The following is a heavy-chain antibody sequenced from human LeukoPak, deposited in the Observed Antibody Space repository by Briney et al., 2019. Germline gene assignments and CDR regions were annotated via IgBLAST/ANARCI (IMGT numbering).Heavy chain of an antibody. CDR1: GFTVSSNY. CDR3: ARDTVGTAGVEY. J-gene: IGHJ4*02. D-gene: IGHD4-23*01. CDR2: IYSSGST. V-gene: IGHV3-53*01. Sequence: GRSLRLSCAASGFTVSSNYMAWVRQAPGEGLEWVSVIYSSGSTYYADSVKGRFTISRDSSKNTLYLQMNSLRVEDTAVYYCARDTVGTAGVEYWGQGTLVTVSS.